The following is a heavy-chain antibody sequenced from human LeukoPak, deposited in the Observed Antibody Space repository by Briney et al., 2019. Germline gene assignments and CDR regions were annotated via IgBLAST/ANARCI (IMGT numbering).Heavy chain of an antibody. Sequence: GGSLRLSGAASGFTFSSYAMSWVRQAPGKGLEWVSAITNSGDSTYYADSVKGRFTISRDNSKNTLYLQINSLRAEDTAIYYCAKAPMEDSWYIHFDYWGQGTLVTVSS. CDR1: GFTFSSYA. CDR3: AKAPMEDSWYIHFDY. J-gene: IGHJ4*02. D-gene: IGHD6-13*01. V-gene: IGHV3-23*01. CDR2: ITNSGDST.